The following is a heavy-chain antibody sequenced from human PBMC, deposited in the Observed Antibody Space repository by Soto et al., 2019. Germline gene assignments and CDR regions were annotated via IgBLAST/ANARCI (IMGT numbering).Heavy chain of an antibody. V-gene: IGHV4-30-4*08. J-gene: IGHJ5*02. CDR1: GFTFGDYY. CDR3: ARVPTYSQDSIGYQPFHP. CDR2: IHYSGGATYSP. D-gene: IGHD5-18*01. Sequence: QVQLVESGGGLVKPGGSLRLSCGVSGFTFGDYYMAWIRQAPGKGLEWLGYIHYSGGATYSPSYNPSLQSRIAISVDTSKRLFSLKLTSVTAADTAVYYCARVPTYSQDSIGYQPFHPWGQGTLVTVSS.